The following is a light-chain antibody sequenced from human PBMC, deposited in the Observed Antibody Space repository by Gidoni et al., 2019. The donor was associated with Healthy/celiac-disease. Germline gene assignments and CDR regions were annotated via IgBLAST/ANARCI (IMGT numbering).Light chain of an antibody. CDR3: QQYNNWLRT. CDR2: GAS. J-gene: IGKJ1*01. Sequence: EIVMTQSPATRSVSPGERATLSCRASQSVSSNLAWYQQKPGQAPRLLIYGASTRATGIPATFSGSGSGTEFTLTISSLQSEDFAVYYCQQYNNWLRTFGQGTKVEIK. V-gene: IGKV3-15*01. CDR1: QSVSSN.